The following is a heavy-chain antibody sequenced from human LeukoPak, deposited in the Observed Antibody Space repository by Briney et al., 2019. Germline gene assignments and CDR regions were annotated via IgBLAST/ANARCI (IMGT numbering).Heavy chain of an antibody. CDR1: GFNFNIYE. D-gene: IGHD4-23*01. CDR3: ARDLYGGKRGWFDP. V-gene: IGHV3-48*03. Sequence: GGSLRLSCVASGFNFNIYEMNWVRQAPGKGLEWVSYITSDGSSIYYADSVKGRFTIPRDNAKKSLWLQMNSLRAEDTALYYCARDLYGGKRGWFDPWGEGTLVTVSS. CDR2: ITSDGSSI. J-gene: IGHJ5*02.